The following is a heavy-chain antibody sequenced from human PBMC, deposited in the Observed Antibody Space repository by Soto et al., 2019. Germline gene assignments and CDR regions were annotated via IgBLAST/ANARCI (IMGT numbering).Heavy chain of an antibody. CDR1: EFSFSSYT. D-gene: IGHD6-19*01. CDR3: AREWSISVAAPGY. Sequence: GESLKISSAASEFSFSSYTMYCVSQAPGTGLEWVAGILNDGGNTYYLDTVKGRFTISRDNSKNKQYLEMNSLRVEDTAVYYCAREWSISVAAPGYWGQGTLVTVSS. J-gene: IGHJ4*02. V-gene: IGHV3-30-3*01. CDR2: ILNDGGNT.